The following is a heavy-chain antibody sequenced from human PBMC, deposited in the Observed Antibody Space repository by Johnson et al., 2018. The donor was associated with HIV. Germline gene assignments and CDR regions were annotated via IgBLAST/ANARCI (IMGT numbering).Heavy chain of an antibody. D-gene: IGHD6-19*01. CDR2: IYNDGGRT. J-gene: IGHJ3*02. Sequence: VQLVESGGGVVQPGGSLRLSCAASGFAFRTYWMVWVRQVPGKMLVWVARIYNDGGRTTSADSVQGRFTIARDNAQNSLYLQMNSLRAEDTAVYYCARIPGSGWEHDAFDIWGQGTMVTVSS. CDR3: ARIPGSGWEHDAFDI. CDR1: GFAFRTYW. V-gene: IGHV3-74*02.